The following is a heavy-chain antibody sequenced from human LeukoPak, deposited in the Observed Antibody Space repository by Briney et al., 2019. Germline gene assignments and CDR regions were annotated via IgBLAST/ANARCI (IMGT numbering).Heavy chain of an antibody. CDR2: IDPSDSYT. D-gene: IGHD2-21*02. Sequence: GESLKISCKGSGYSFTSYWISWVCQMPGKGLEWMGRIDPSDSYTNYSPSFQGHVTISADKSISTAYLQWSSLKASDTAMYYCARDPIVVVTAAFDIWGQGTMVTVSS. CDR3: ARDPIVVVTAAFDI. J-gene: IGHJ3*02. V-gene: IGHV5-10-1*01. CDR1: GYSFTSYW.